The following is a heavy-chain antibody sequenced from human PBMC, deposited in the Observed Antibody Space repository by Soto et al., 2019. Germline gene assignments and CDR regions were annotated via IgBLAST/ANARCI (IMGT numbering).Heavy chain of an antibody. Sequence: QVQLVQSGAEVRMPGASVTVSCRSSGDSFNDYYIHWVRQAPGHGFEWMGWINPNGGVTKYAQKFQGWVSMTRDTSIRTVYMQLSRLRSDDTAVYYCARESGGATATLDYYYFYMDVWGTGTTVTVSS. V-gene: IGHV1-2*04. J-gene: IGHJ6*03. CDR3: ARESGGATATLDYYYFYMDV. D-gene: IGHD5-12*01. CDR2: INPNGGVT. CDR1: GDSFNDYY.